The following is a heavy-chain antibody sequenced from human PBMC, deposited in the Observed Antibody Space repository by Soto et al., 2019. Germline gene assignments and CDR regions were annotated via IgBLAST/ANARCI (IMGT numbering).Heavy chain of an antibody. CDR1: GGTFSSYT. Sequence: QVQLVQSGAEVKKPGSSVKVSCKASGGTFSSYTISWVRQAPGQGREWMGRIIPILGIANYAQKFQGRVTITADKSTSTAYMELSSLRSEDTAVYYCAREKGYCSGGSCYSDHNWFDPWGQGTLVTVSS. CDR3: AREKGYCSGGSCYSDHNWFDP. CDR2: IIPILGIA. J-gene: IGHJ5*02. V-gene: IGHV1-69*08. D-gene: IGHD2-15*01.